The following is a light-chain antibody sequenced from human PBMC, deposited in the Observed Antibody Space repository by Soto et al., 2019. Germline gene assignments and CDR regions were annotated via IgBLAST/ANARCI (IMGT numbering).Light chain of an antibody. CDR2: GAS. V-gene: IGKV3-20*01. J-gene: IGKJ5*01. Sequence: ILLTQSPATLSFSPWQRSTLSFSSAQSVGTRLAWYQHKTGQAPRLLISGASSRATGIPDRFTGSGSETSFTLTISRLEPEDFALYYCQHYQSGHPITFGQGTRLEIK. CDR3: QHYQSGHPIT. CDR1: QSVGTR.